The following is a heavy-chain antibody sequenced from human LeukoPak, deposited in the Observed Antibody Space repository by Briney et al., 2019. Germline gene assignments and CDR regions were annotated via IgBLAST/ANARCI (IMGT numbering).Heavy chain of an antibody. J-gene: IGHJ4*02. CDR2: IYYSGSI. CDR1: GASISSCY. CDR3: ARENPSGYYNRPIDY. V-gene: IGHV4-59*01. Sequence: SETLSLTCTVSGASISSCYWSWIRQPPGKGLEWIGDIYYSGSIKYNPSLKGRVTMSVDTSKNQFSLKLSSVTAADTAIYYCARENPSGYYNRPIDYWGQGTLVTVSS. D-gene: IGHD3-22*01.